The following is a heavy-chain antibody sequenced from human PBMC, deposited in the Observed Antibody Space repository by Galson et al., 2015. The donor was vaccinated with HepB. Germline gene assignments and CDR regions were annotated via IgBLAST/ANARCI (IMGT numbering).Heavy chain of an antibody. CDR3: AKDRWDLRRMGAFDV. V-gene: IGHV3-9*01. Sequence: SLRLSCAASGFTFDNFAMHWVRQAPGKGLEWVSGLSWNSGSYGYADSVKGRFTISRDNSKNSLYLQMNSLRPEDTAVYYCAKDRWDLRRMGAFDVWGQGTLVTVSS. CDR2: LSWNSGSY. CDR1: GFTFDNFA. D-gene: IGHD1-26*01. J-gene: IGHJ3*01.